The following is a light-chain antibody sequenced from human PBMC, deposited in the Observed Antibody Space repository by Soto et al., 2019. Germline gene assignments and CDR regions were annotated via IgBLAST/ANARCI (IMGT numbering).Light chain of an antibody. V-gene: IGLV2-8*01. Sequence: QSVLTQPPSASGSPGQSVTIPCTGTSSDVGAFNYVSWYQHHPGKAPKFMIYKVDKRPSGVPDRFSGSKSGNTAYLTVSGLQAEDEADYFCSSFVAGSSYVFGTGTKLTVL. CDR3: SSFVAGSSYV. CDR2: KVD. J-gene: IGLJ1*01. CDR1: SSDVGAFNY.